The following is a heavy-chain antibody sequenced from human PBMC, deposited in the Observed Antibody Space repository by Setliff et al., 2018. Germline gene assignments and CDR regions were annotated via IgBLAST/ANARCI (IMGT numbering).Heavy chain of an antibody. D-gene: IGHD5-18*01. CDR1: GYTFRNYA. J-gene: IGHJ4*02. CDR2: ISVYNGDT. V-gene: IGHV1-18*01. Sequence: ASVKVSCKASGYTFRNYAFAWVRQAPGQGLEWVGWISVYNGDTNYAQKFQGRVTMTTDTSTSTAYMELRSLTSDDSAFYYCARAPSVELVTIRTNSWFTYWGQGTLVTVSS. CDR3: ARAPSVELVTIRTNSWFTY.